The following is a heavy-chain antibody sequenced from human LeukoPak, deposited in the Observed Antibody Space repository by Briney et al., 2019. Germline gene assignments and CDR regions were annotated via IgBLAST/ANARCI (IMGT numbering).Heavy chain of an antibody. V-gene: IGHV1-18*01. Sequence: ASVKVSCKASGYTFTSYGISWVRQAPGQGLEWMGWISVYNGNTNYAQKLQGRVTMTTDTSTSTAYMELRSLRSDDTAVYYCARAWEAVAGNYGVVDYWGQGTLVTVSS. D-gene: IGHD4-17*01. CDR2: ISVYNGNT. CDR1: GYTFTSYG. CDR3: ARAWEAVAGNYGVVDY. J-gene: IGHJ4*02.